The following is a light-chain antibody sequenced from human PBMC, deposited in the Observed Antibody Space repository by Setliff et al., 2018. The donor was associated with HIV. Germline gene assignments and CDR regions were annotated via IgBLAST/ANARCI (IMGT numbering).Light chain of an antibody. Sequence: ALTQPRSVSGSPGQSVTISCTGTSSDVGDYNYVSWYQQHPGKAPKLMIYEVSNRPSGVSNRFSGSKSGNTASLTISGLQTEDEADYYCSSYTSISTYVFGTGTKVTVL. V-gene: IGLV2-14*01. CDR1: SSDVGDYNY. CDR2: EVS. CDR3: SSYTSISTYV. J-gene: IGLJ1*01.